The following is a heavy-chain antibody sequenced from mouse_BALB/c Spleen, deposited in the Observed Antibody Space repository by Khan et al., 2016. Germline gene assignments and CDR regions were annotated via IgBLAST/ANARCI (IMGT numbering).Heavy chain of an antibody. D-gene: IGHD1-1*01. CDR1: GYTFTNYG. V-gene: IGHV9-1*02. J-gene: IGHJ2*01. CDR3: ARYYGSSYYFDY. CDR2: INTYTGEP. Sequence: QIQLVQSGPELKKPGETVKISCKASGYTFTNYGMNWVKQAPGKGLKWMGWINTYTGEPTYADDFKGRFAFSLETSASTAYLQINNLKNEDMATSFCARYYGSSYYFDYWGQGTTLTVSS.